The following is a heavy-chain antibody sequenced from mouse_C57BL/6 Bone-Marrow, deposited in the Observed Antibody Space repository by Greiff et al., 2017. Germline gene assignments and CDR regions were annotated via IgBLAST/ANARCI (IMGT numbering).Heavy chain of an antibody. CDR1: GYAFSSYW. V-gene: IGHV1-80*01. D-gene: IGHD1-1*01. Sequence: QVQLQQSGAELVKPGASVKISCKASGYAFSSYWMNWVKQRPGKGLEWIGQIYPGDGDTNYNGKFKGKATLTADKSSSTAYMQLSSLTSEDSAVYFGARGGYYGSEYFDYWGQGTTLTVAS. CDR3: ARGGYYGSEYFDY. J-gene: IGHJ2*01. CDR2: IYPGDGDT.